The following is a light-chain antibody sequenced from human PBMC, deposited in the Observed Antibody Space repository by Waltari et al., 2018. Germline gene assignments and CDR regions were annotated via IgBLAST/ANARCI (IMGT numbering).Light chain of an antibody. CDR2: EDS. V-gene: IGLV3-10*01. CDR3: YSTDSSGNHRGV. Sequence: SYELTQPPSVSVSPGQTARITCSGAALPQKYASWSQQKSGQAPVLVIYEDSKRPSGMPERFSGSSSGTMATLTISGAQVEDEADYYCYSTDSSGNHRGVFGGGTKLTVL. CDR1: ALPQKY. J-gene: IGLJ3*02.